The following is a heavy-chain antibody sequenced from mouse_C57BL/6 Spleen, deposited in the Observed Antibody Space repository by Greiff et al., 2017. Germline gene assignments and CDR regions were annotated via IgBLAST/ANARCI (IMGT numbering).Heavy chain of an antibody. J-gene: IGHJ1*03. CDR3: ARDYGSSYGYFDV. D-gene: IGHD1-1*01. V-gene: IGHV1-54*01. Sequence: QVQLQQSGAELVRPGTSVTVSCKASGYAFTHYLIEWVKQRPGQGLEWIGVINPGSGGTNYNEKFKGKATLTADKSSSTAYMQLSSLTSEDSAVXFCARDYGSSYGYFDVWGTGTTVTVAS. CDR1: GYAFTHYL. CDR2: INPGSGGT.